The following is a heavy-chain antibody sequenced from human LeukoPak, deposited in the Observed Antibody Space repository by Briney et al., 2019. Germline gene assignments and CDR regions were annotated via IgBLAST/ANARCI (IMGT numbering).Heavy chain of an antibody. Sequence: GASVKVSCKASGYTFTSYGISWVRQAPGQGLEWMGWISAYNGNTNYAQKLQGRVTMTTDTSTSIAYMELRSLRSDDTAVYYCAGLYCSSTSCTYNWFDPWGQGTLVTVSS. V-gene: IGHV1-18*01. CDR3: AGLYCSSTSCTYNWFDP. D-gene: IGHD2-2*01. J-gene: IGHJ5*02. CDR1: GYTFTSYG. CDR2: ISAYNGNT.